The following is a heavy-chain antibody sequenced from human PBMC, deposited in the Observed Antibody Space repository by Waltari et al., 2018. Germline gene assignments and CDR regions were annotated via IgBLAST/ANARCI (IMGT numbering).Heavy chain of an antibody. J-gene: IGHJ6*03. V-gene: IGHV1-58*02. CDR3: AAGPWGGSYYYYYYMDV. Sequence: QMQLVQSGPEVKKPGTSVKVSCKASGFTFTSSAMQWVRQARGQRLEWRGWIGVGSGNTNYAQKFQERVTITRDMSTSTAYMELSSLRSEDTAVYYCAAGPWGGSYYYYYYMDVWGKGTTVTVSS. CDR2: IGVGSGNT. CDR1: GFTFTSSA. D-gene: IGHD3-16*01.